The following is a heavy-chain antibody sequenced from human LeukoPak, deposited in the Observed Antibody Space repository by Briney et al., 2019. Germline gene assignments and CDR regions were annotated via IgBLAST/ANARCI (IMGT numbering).Heavy chain of an antibody. J-gene: IGHJ4*02. V-gene: IGHV3-53*01. CDR1: GFTVSSNY. CDR3: AREAVASFFDY. CDR2: IYSGGST. D-gene: IGHD6-19*01. Sequence: PGGSLRLSCAASGFTVSSNYMSWVGQAPGKRLEWVSVIYSGGSTYYADSVKGRFTISRDNSKNTLYLQMNSLRAEDTAVYYCAREAVASFFDYWGQGTPVTVSS.